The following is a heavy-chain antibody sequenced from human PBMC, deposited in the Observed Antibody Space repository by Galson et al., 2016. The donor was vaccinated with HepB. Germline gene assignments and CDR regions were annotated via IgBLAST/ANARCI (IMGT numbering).Heavy chain of an antibody. J-gene: IGHJ2*01. CDR3: AKDGGTWGYYYGDWNLDL. Sequence: SLRLSCAASGFTFRDSTMTWVRQAPGKGLEWVSTITGSGVSSYYADSVKGRFTISRDNSKNNVYLQMNSLRADDTAVYHCAKDGGTWGYYYGDWNLDLWGRGTLVTVSS. CDR1: GFTFRDST. V-gene: IGHV3-23*01. D-gene: IGHD3-22*01. CDR2: ITGSGVSS.